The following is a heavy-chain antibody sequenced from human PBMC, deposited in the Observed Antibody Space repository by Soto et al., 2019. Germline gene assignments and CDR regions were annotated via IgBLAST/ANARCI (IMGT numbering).Heavy chain of an antibody. V-gene: IGHV4-34*01. CDR1: GGSFGGYY. J-gene: IGHJ4*02. CDR3: ARSVAGNDY. Sequence: QVQLQQWGAGLLKPSETLSLTCAVYGGSFGGYYWSWIRQPPGKGLEWIGEINHSGSTNYNPSLKSRVTISVDTSKNQFSLKLSSVTAADTAVYYCARSVAGNDYWGQGTLVTVSS. CDR2: INHSGST. D-gene: IGHD6-19*01.